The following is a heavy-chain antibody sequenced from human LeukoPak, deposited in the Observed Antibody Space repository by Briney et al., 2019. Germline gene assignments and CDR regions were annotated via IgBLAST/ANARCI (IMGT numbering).Heavy chain of an antibody. CDR2: ISSSSSYI. Sequence: GGSLRLSCAASGFTFSSYSMSWVRQAPGKGLEWVSSISSSSSYIYYADSVKGRFTISRDNAKNSLYLQMNSLRAEDTAVYYCARALPSPLYSGSYADAFDIWGQGTMVTVSS. D-gene: IGHD1-26*01. CDR3: ARALPSPLYSGSYADAFDI. CDR1: GFTFSSYS. V-gene: IGHV3-21*01. J-gene: IGHJ3*02.